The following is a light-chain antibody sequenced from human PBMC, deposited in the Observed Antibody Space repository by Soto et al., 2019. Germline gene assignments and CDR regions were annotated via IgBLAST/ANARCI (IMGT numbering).Light chain of an antibody. CDR3: TSYTITSPYV. CDR1: SSAIGRYNF. V-gene: IGLV2-14*01. J-gene: IGLJ1*01. Sequence: QSVLTQPASMSGSPGQSITISCTGTSSAIGRYNFVSWYQHHPGKAPKLIIYEATKRPSGVSYRFSGSKSGNTASLTISGLQAEDEADYYCTSYTITSPYVFGTGTKLTVL. CDR2: EAT.